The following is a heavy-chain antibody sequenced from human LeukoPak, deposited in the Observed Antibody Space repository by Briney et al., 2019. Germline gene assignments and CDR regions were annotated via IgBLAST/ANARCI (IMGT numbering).Heavy chain of an antibody. CDR2: TYYRSKWYD. Sequence: SQTLSLTCAISGDSVPSNSAPWNWITQSPSRGLEWLGSTYYRSKWYDDYAVSGKSRITINADTSKNQFSLQLNSVTPEDTAVYYCARTAEYDNTWYYFDYWGQGTLVTVSS. J-gene: IGHJ4*02. CDR1: GDSVPSNSAP. CDR3: ARTAEYDNTWYYFDY. D-gene: IGHD3-22*01. V-gene: IGHV6-1*01.